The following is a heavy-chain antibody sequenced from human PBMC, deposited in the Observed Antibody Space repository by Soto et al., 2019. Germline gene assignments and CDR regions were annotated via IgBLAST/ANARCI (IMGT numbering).Heavy chain of an antibody. Sequence: QVQLVQSGAEVKKPGASVKVSCKASGYTFTTYGINWVRQAPGQGLEWMGWISAYNGNTNYAQKLQGRVTMTTDTSTSTAYMELRSLRSDDTAVYYCARVWVGTTFAYYYGMDVLGQGTTVTVSS. J-gene: IGHJ6*02. CDR3: ARVWVGTTFAYYYGMDV. CDR1: GYTFTTYG. CDR2: ISAYNGNT. D-gene: IGHD1-1*01. V-gene: IGHV1-18*01.